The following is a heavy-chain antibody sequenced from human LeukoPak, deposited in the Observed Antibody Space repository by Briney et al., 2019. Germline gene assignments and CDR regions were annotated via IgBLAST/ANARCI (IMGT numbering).Heavy chain of an antibody. V-gene: IGHV3-30-3*01. CDR3: ARVWSSVSYFDY. CDR1: GFTFSSYA. Sequence: GRSLRLSCAASGFTFSSYAMHWVRQAPGKGLEWVAVISYDGSNKYYADSVKGRFTISRDNSKNTLYLQMNSLRAEDTAVYYCARVWSSVSYFDYWGQGTLVTVSS. J-gene: IGHJ4*02. CDR2: ISYDGSNK. D-gene: IGHD2/OR15-2a*01.